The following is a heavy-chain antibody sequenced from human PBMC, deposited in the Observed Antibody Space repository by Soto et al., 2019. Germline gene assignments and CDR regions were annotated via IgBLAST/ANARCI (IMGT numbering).Heavy chain of an antibody. Sequence: QLQLQESGPGLVKPSETLSLTCTVSGGSIRSSSYYWGWIRQPPGKGLEWIGSIYYSGSTYYNPSLKRRVTISVDPSKNQFSLTLSSVTAADTAVYYCARHPNGYSSSWYAPWGQGTLVTVSS. J-gene: IGHJ5*02. V-gene: IGHV4-39*01. CDR3: ARHPNGYSSSWYAP. CDR2: IYYSGST. CDR1: GGSIRSSSYY. D-gene: IGHD6-13*01.